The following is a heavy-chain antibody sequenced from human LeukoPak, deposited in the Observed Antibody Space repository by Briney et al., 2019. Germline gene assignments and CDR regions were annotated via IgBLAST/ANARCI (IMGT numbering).Heavy chain of an antibody. D-gene: IGHD4-17*01. CDR1: GFTFSSYA. V-gene: IGHV3-23*01. CDR3: ARGRGGDYVPSRFDY. CDR2: ISGSGGST. J-gene: IGHJ4*02. Sequence: GGSLRLFCAASGFTFSSYAMSWVRQAPGKGLEWVSAISGSGGSTYYADSVKGRFTISRDNSKNTLYLQMNSLRAEDTALYYCARGRGGDYVPSRFDYWGQGTLVTVSS.